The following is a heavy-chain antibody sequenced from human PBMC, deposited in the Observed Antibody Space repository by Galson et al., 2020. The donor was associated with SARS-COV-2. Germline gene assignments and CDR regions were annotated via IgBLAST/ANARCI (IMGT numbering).Heavy chain of an antibody. CDR2: ISYDGSDK. J-gene: IGHJ4*02. Sequence: QAGGSLRLSCVASGFTFRTYALHWVRQAPGKGLQWVATISYDGSDKYYVDSVKGRFTVSRDSSKNTLYLQMNSLGAEDTAVYYCARAYTNYYDSPGSLSFWGQGTLVTVSS. CDR3: ARAYTNYYDSPGSLSF. V-gene: IGHV3-30*04. CDR1: GFTFRTYA. D-gene: IGHD3-22*01.